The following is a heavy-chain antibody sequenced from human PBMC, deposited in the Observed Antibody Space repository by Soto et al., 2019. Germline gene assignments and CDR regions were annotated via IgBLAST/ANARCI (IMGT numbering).Heavy chain of an antibody. J-gene: IGHJ6*02. CDR2: INHSGST. Sequence: SETLSLTCAVYGGSFSGYYWSWIRQPPGEGLEWIGEINHSGSTNYNPSLKSRVTISVDTSKNQFSLKLSSVTAADTAVYYCARARVVPPARYYYYYGMDVWGQGTTVTVSS. D-gene: IGHD2-2*01. CDR1: GGSFSGYY. V-gene: IGHV4-34*01. CDR3: ARARVVPPARYYYYYGMDV.